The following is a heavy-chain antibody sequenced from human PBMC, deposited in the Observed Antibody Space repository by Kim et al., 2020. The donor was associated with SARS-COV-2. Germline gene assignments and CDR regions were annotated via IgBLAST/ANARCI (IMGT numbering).Heavy chain of an antibody. CDR2: IYYSGST. J-gene: IGHJ4*02. CDR3: ASFTQWLRPFDN. CDR1: GASVSSGGYY. V-gene: IGHV4-61*08. Sequence: SETLSLTCTVSGASVSSGGYYWNWIRHSPGRGLEWIGYIYYSGSTYYNPSLESRVTISLDTSNNQFSLRLSSLTAADTAVYYCASFTQWLRPFDNWGQGTLVTVSS. D-gene: IGHD6-19*01.